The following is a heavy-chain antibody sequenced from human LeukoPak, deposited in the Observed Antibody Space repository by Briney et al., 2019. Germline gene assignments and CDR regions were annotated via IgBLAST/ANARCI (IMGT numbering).Heavy chain of an antibody. Sequence: PSETLSLTCTVSGGSISSYYWSWIRQPPGKGLEWIGYINYSGSTNYNPSLKSRVTISVDTSKNQFSLKLSSVTAADTAVYYCARGYYDFWSGYMSYYYYGMDVWGQGTTVTVSS. J-gene: IGHJ6*02. CDR3: ARGYYDFWSGYMSYYYYGMDV. CDR1: GGSISSYY. D-gene: IGHD3-3*01. CDR2: INYSGST. V-gene: IGHV4-59*01.